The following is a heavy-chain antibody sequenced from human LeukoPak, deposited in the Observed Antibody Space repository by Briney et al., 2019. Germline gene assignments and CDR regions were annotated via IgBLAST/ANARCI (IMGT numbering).Heavy chain of an antibody. D-gene: IGHD5-24*01. CDR2: ISGSGGST. V-gene: IGHV3-23*01. CDR3: ARDARRDGYREGFDY. CDR1: GFTFSSYA. J-gene: IGHJ4*02. Sequence: GGSLRLSCAASGFTFSSYAMSWVRQAPGKGLEWVSAISGSGGSTYYADSVKGRFTISRDNSKNTLYLQMNSLRAEDTAVYFCARDARRDGYREGFDYWGQGTPATVSS.